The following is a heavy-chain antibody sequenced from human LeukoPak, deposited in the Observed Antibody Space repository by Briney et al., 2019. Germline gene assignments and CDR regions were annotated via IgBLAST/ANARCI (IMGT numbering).Heavy chain of an antibody. V-gene: IGHV4-61*02. J-gene: IGHJ4*02. Sequence: PSETLSLTCTVSGGSISSGSYYWSWIRQPAGKGLEWIGRIYTSGSTNYNPSLKSRVTISVDTSKNQFSLKLSSVTAADTAVYYCARSSYYDSSGYLDYWGQGTLVTVSS. CDR1: GGSISSGSYY. CDR2: IYTSGST. D-gene: IGHD3-22*01. CDR3: ARSSYYDSSGYLDY.